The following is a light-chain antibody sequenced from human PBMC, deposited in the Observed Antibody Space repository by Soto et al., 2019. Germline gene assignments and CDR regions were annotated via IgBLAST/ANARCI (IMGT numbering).Light chain of an antibody. CDR3: SSYTSSSTHWV. CDR1: SSDVGGYNY. V-gene: IGLV2-14*01. CDR2: EVS. J-gene: IGLJ3*02. Sequence: QSVLTQPASVSGSPGQSITISCTGTSSDVGGYNYVSWYQQHPGKAPKFMIYEVSNRPSGVSNRFSGSKSGNTASLTISGLQAEDEADYYRSSYTSSSTHWVFGGGTKVTVL.